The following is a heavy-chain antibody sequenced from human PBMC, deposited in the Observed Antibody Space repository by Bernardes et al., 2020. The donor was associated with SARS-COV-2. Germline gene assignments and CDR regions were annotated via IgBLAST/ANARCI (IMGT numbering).Heavy chain of an antibody. V-gene: IGHV4-39*01. CDR2: IYYSGST. CDR3: ARGGSRATWIQLWFSPPFDY. J-gene: IGHJ4*02. CDR1: GGSISSSSYY. D-gene: IGHD5-18*01. Sequence: TLSLTCTVSGGSISSSSYYWGWIRQPPGKGLEWIGSIYYSGSTYYNPSLKSRVTISVDTSKNQFSLKLSSVTAADTAVYYCARGGSRATWIQLWFSPPFDYWGQGTLVTVSS.